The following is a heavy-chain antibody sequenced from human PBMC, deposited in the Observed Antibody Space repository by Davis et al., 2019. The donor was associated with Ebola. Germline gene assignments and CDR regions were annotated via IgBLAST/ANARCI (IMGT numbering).Heavy chain of an antibody. CDR1: GYGFTNYW. V-gene: IGHV5-51*01. J-gene: IGHJ4*02. D-gene: IGHD3-22*01. CDR3: ARAPYYYDVSGFYVDY. Sequence: GESLKISCKGSGYGFTNYWIGWVRQMPGKGLEWMGIIYPGDSETRYSPSFLGQVIFTADKSISTAYLQWSSLKASDTATYYCARAPYYYDVSGFYVDYWGQGTLVTVSS. CDR2: IYPGDSET.